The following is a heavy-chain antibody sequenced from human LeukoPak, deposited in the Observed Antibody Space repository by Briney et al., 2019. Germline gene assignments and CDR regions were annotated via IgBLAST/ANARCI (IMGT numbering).Heavy chain of an antibody. CDR2: PSSGSTYI. V-gene: IGHV3-21*01. J-gene: IGHJ4*02. Sequence: GGSLRLSCAASGFTFSSYSMNWLRPAPGKGLEWVFSPSSGSTYISYADQVKGRFTISRDNAKNSLYLQMNSLRAEDMAVYYCARGAQIVVAPAAQARPGPSGVDYWGQGILVTVSS. CDR3: ARGAQIVVAPAAQARPGPSGVDY. CDR1: GFTFSSYS. D-gene: IGHD2-2*01.